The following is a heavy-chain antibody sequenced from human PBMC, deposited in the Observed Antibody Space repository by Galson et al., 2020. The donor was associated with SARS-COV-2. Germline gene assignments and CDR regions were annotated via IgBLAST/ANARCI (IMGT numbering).Heavy chain of an antibody. D-gene: IGHD3-22*01. CDR3: ARGPHHLGSFVYYDSSGYSFDY. CDR2: IYSGGST. J-gene: IGHJ4*02. V-gene: IGHV3-53*01. Sequence: GGSLRLSCAASGFTVSSNYMSCVRQAPGKGLEWVSVIYSGGSTYYADSVKGRFTISRDNSKNTLYLQMNSLRAEDTAVYYCARGPHHLGSFVYYDSSGYSFDYWGQGTLVTVSS. CDR1: GFTVSSNY.